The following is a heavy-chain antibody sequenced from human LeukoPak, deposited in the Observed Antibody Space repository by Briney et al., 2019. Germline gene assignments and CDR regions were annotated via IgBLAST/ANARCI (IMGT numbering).Heavy chain of an antibody. V-gene: IGHV3-23*01. CDR1: GFTFSSYA. J-gene: IGHJ6*02. CDR2: ISGSGGST. D-gene: IGHD3-3*01. CDR3: AKRLMSITNYYYYYGMDV. Sequence: PGRSLRLSCAASGFTFSSYAMSWVRQAPGKGLEWVSAISGSGGSTYYADSVKGRFTISRDNSKNTLYLQMNSLRAEDTAVYYCAKRLMSITNYYYYYGMDVWGQGTTVTVSS.